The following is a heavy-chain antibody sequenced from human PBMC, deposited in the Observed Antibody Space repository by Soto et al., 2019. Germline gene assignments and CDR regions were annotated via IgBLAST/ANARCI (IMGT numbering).Heavy chain of an antibody. D-gene: IGHD3-10*01. Sequence: ASVKVSCKASGYTFTSYDINWVRQATGQGLEWMGWMNPNSGNTGYAQKFQGRVTMTRNTSISTAYMELSSLRSEDTAVYYCARGAPSNVLLWFGELIYWGQGTLVTVSS. CDR2: MNPNSGNT. V-gene: IGHV1-8*01. J-gene: IGHJ4*02. CDR1: GYTFTSYD. CDR3: ARGAPSNVLLWFGELIY.